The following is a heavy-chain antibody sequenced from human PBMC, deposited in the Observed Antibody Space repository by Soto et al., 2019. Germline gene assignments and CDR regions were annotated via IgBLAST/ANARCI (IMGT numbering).Heavy chain of an antibody. V-gene: IGHV3-74*01. Sequence: PGGSLRLSCAASGFTFSSYWMHWVRQAQGKGLVWVSRINSDGSSTSYADSVKGRFTISRDNAKNTLYLQMNSLRAEYTAVSYCARGELRYFDWPIDAFDIWGQGTMVTVSS. CDR3: ARGELRYFDWPIDAFDI. J-gene: IGHJ3*02. CDR1: GFTFSSYW. CDR2: INSDGSST. D-gene: IGHD3-9*01.